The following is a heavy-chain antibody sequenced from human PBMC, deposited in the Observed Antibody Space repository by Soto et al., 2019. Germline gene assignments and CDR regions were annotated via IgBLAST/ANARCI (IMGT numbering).Heavy chain of an antibody. V-gene: IGHV4-39*01. Sequence: PSETLSLTGIVSGDSISSSGYYWGWVRQPPGRGLEWIGSIYNGGKTYYSPSLESRVTITVDTSRNHFSLNLISVTAADTAVFYCARHKGGYSGPFDYWGQGTLVTVSS. CDR1: GDSISSSGYY. D-gene: IGHD1-26*01. J-gene: IGHJ4*02. CDR2: IYNGGKT. CDR3: ARHKGGYSGPFDY.